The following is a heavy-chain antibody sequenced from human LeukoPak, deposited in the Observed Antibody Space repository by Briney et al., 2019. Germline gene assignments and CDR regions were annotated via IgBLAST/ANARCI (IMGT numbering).Heavy chain of an antibody. CDR1: GYTFTTNW. Sequence: GESLKISCKGFGYTFTTNWIAWVRRMPGKGLEWMGVVYPGTSDSRYSPSFQSQVTISADNSLSAAYLQWSSLKASDSAMYYCARLGGYSTGWYIQYWGQGTLVTVSS. J-gene: IGHJ4*02. D-gene: IGHD6-19*01. CDR3: ARLGGYSTGWYIQY. CDR2: VYPGTSDS. V-gene: IGHV5-51*01.